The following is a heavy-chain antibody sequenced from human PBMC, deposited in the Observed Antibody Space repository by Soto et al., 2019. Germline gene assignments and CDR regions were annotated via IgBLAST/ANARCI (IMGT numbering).Heavy chain of an antibody. Sequence: LRLSCAASGFTFSTYSMNWARQAPGKGLEWVSSISSSSSSTYIYYADSVKGRFTISRDNAKNSLYLQMNSLRPDDTAVYYCARQGSSTKYYTMDVWGQGTTVTVSS. CDR1: GFTFSTYS. CDR3: ARQGSSTKYYTMDV. D-gene: IGHD2-2*01. J-gene: IGHJ6*02. V-gene: IGHV3-21*01. CDR2: ISSSSSSTYI.